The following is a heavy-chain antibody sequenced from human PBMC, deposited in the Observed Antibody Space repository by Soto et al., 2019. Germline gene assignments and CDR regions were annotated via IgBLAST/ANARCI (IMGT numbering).Heavy chain of an antibody. CDR3: ARGSSRFDP. CDR1: GFTFSSYS. V-gene: IGHV3-21*01. Sequence: GGSLRLSCAASGFTFSSYSMNWVRQAPGKGLEWVSSISSCSSYIYYADSVKGRFTISRDNAKNSLYLQMNSLRAEDTAVYYCARGSSRFDPWGQGTLVTVS. D-gene: IGHD1-26*01. J-gene: IGHJ5*02. CDR2: ISSCSSYI.